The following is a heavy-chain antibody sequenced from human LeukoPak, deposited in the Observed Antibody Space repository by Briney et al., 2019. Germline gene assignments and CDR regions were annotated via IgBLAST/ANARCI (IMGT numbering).Heavy chain of an antibody. J-gene: IGHJ6*03. Sequence: PSETLSLTCAVYGGSFSGYYWSWIRQPPGKALEWIGSIYYSGSTYYNPSLKSRVTISVDTSKNQFSLKLSSVTAADTAVYYCASHRYYYYYMDVWGKGTTVTVSS. V-gene: IGHV4-34*01. CDR2: IYYSGST. CDR1: GGSFSGYY. CDR3: ASHRYYYYYMDV.